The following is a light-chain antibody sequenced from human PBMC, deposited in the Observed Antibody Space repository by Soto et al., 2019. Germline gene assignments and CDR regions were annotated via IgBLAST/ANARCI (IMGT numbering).Light chain of an antibody. J-gene: IGKJ4*01. Sequence: DITFSQSPSVLSASVGETVTIACRASQALSNYLAWYQQKPGKAPDLLIYSASTLQSGVPSRFSGSGSETEFSLTIRALQPEDFATYYCQQLSRYPLTVGGGTKVDIK. CDR3: QQLSRYPLT. CDR1: QALSNY. CDR2: SAS. V-gene: IGKV1-9*01.